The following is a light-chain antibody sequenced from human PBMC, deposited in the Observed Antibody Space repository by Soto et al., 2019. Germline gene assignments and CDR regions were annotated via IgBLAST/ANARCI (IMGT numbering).Light chain of an antibody. V-gene: IGKV3-11*01. J-gene: IGKJ3*01. CDR3: QQRSNCYALFT. CDR1: QSVSSY. CDR2: DAS. Sequence: EIVLTQPPATLSLSPGERANLSCMASQSVSSYLAWYQQKPGQAPRLLIYDASHSATGIPARFSGSGSGSEITLIISSLDPEDFAVYDCQQRSNCYALFTFGPGTKGDIK.